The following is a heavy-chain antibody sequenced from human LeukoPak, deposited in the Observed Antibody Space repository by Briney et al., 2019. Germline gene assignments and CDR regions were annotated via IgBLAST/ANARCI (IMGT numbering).Heavy chain of an antibody. Sequence: SETLSLTCTVSGGSISSSSYYWGWIRQPPGKGLEWIGSIYYSGSTYYNPSLKSRVTISVDTSKNQFSLKLSSVTAADTAVYYCARDPTRYCTGGSCYGGYFDYWGQGTLVTVSS. CDR3: ARDPTRYCTGGSCYGGYFDY. D-gene: IGHD2-15*01. J-gene: IGHJ4*02. CDR2: IYYSGST. CDR1: GGSISSSSYY. V-gene: IGHV4-39*07.